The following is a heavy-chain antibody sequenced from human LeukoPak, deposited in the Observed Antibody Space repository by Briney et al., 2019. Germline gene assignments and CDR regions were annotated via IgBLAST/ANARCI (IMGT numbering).Heavy chain of an antibody. D-gene: IGHD6-19*01. Sequence: GGSLRLSCAASGFTFSSYAMHWVRQAPGKGLEWVAVISYDGSNKYYADSVKGRFTISRDNSKNTLYLQMNSLRAEDTAVYYCARGDIAVANTFFDYWGQGTLVTVSS. V-gene: IGHV3-30-3*01. CDR1: GFTFSSYA. J-gene: IGHJ4*02. CDR3: ARGDIAVANTFFDY. CDR2: ISYDGSNK.